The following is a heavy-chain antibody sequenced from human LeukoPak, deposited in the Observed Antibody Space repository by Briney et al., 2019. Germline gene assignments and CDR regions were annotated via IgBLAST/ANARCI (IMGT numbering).Heavy chain of an antibody. V-gene: IGHV3-21*01. Sequence: GGSLRLPCAASGFAFSRYSMNWVRQAPGKGLEWVSSISYSGPHMFYADSVRGRFTISRDNAENSLFLQMNSLRAEDTAVYFCASNDYRDEGIDSWGQGTLVTVSS. D-gene: IGHD4-17*01. CDR1: GFAFSRYS. CDR2: ISYSGPHM. CDR3: ASNDYRDEGIDS. J-gene: IGHJ4*02.